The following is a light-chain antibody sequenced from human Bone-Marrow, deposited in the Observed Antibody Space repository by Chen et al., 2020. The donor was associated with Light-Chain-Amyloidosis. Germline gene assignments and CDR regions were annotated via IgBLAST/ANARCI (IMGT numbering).Light chain of an antibody. CDR1: SSDVGGYKY. J-gene: IGLJ3*02. V-gene: IGLV2-14*01. Sequence: QSALNQPASVSGAPGPSINISCTGISSDVGGYKYVTWYPQQPRKAPKLMIYEVSNRPSGVSLRVSASKAGSTASLTSSGLQAEDEATYYCTSYKSGSTWVFGGGNKLAVL. CDR2: EVS. CDR3: TSYKSGSTWV.